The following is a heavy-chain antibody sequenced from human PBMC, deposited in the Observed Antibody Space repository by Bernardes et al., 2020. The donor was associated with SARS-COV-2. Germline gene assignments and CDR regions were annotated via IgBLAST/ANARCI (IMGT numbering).Heavy chain of an antibody. V-gene: IGHV4-59*01. J-gene: IGHJ5*02. CDR3: ARGDTVMIKGVDL. CDR1: GDSLYYFY. D-gene: IGHD3-16*01. Sequence: SETLSLTCSVSGDSLYYFYWTWIRQTPGKEPEWIGFVFDNGDTNDSGRTNYNPSLKSRATISLDTPKEQFSLSLASVTAADTAVHYCARGDTVMIKGVDLLGRGVLGPVS. CDR2: VFDNGDTNDSGRT.